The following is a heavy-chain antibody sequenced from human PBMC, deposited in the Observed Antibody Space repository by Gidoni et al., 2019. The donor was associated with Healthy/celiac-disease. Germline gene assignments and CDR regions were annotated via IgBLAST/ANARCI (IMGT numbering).Heavy chain of an antibody. CDR2: IIPIFGTA. CDR1: VGTSSSSA. V-gene: IGHV1-69*01. CDR3: ARVLGYCSSTSCYHYYYYGMDV. Sequence: QVQLVQSGAEVKKPGHSVKVSGKASVGTSSSSAISWVRQATGPGLEWMGGIIPIFGTASYAQKFQGRVTITADESRGTAYMELSSLRTEDTAVYYCARVLGYCSSTSCYHYYYYGMDVWGQGTTVTVSS. J-gene: IGHJ6*02. D-gene: IGHD2-2*01.